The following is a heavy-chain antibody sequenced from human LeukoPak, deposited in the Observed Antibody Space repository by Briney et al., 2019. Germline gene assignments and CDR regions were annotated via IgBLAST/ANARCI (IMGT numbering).Heavy chain of an antibody. CDR1: GGSISSSNW. V-gene: IGHV4-4*02. J-gene: IGHJ3*02. Sequence: SGTLSLTCAVSGGSISSSNWWSWVRQPPGKGLEWIGEIYHSGSTNYNPSLKSRVTISVDKSKNQFSLKLSSVTAADTAVYYCAGTCSGGSCYHDAFDIWGQGTMVTVSS. D-gene: IGHD2-15*01. CDR2: IYHSGST. CDR3: AGTCSGGSCYHDAFDI.